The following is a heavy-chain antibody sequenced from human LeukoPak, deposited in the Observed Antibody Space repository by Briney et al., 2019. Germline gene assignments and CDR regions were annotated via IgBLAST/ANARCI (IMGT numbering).Heavy chain of an antibody. Sequence: GGSLRLSCAASGFTFSTYAMSWVRQSPGKGLEWVSGISGGGHSTYYADSVRGRFTISRDNSKNTLYLQMNSLRAEDTAVYYCASDSSGYYGVFGFWGQGTLVTVSS. J-gene: IGHJ4*02. CDR2: ISGGGHST. D-gene: IGHD3-22*01. V-gene: IGHV3-23*01. CDR3: ASDSSGYYGVFGF. CDR1: GFTFSTYA.